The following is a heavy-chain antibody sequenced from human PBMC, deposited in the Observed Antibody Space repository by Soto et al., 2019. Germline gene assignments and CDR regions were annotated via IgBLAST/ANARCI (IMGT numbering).Heavy chain of an antibody. D-gene: IGHD3-22*01. CDR2: INAGNGNT. Sequence: QVQLVQSGAEVKKPGASVKVSCKASGYTFTSYAMHWVRQAPGQRLEWMGWINAGNGNTKYSQKCQGRVTITRDTSASTAYMELSSLRSEDTAVYYCARALPLYNYYDSSGFHGWGQGTLVTVSS. V-gene: IGHV1-3*01. CDR1: GYTFTSYA. CDR3: ARALPLYNYYDSSGFHG. J-gene: IGHJ4*02.